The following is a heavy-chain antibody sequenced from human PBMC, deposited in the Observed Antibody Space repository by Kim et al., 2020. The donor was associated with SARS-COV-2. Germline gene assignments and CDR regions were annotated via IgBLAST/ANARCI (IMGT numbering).Heavy chain of an antibody. CDR2: ISPSSSNI. CDR1: GFTFSTYN. Sequence: GGSLRLSCAASGFTFSTYNMNWVRQAPGKGLEWVSHISPSSSNIYYADSVKGRFTISRDNAKNSLYLQMNSLRAEDTAVYYCARGRAAAGDSWGQGILVTVSS. D-gene: IGHD6-13*01. V-gene: IGHV3-48*04. CDR3: ARGRAAAGDS. J-gene: IGHJ4*02.